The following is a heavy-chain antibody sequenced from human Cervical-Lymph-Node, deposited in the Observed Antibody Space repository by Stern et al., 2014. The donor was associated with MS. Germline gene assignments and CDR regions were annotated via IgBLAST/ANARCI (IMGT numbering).Heavy chain of an antibody. V-gene: IGHV3-53*01. Sequence: EVQLVESGGGVIQPGGSLRLSCTASGFTVSRDYMTGVRQAPGKGLEWVSLITNVGSTFYTDSVKGRFTISRDDSKTTVYLHMTSLRAEDTAMYYCARDTSSPERSDWWGQGTLVTVSS. D-gene: IGHD1-1*01. J-gene: IGHJ4*02. CDR1: GFTVSRDY. CDR2: ITNVGST. CDR3: ARDTSSPERSDW.